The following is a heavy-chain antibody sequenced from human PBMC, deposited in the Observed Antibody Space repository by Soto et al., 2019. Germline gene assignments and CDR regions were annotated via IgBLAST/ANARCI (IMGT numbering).Heavy chain of an antibody. CDR3: ARAIVATIPPRI. CDR2: INAGNGNT. CDR1: GYTFTSYA. Sequence: GASVKVSCKASGYTFTSYAMHWVRQAPGQRLEWMGWINAGNGNTKYSQKFQGRVTITRHTSASTAYMELSSLRSEDTAVYYCARAIVATIPPRIWGQGTLVTVSS. D-gene: IGHD5-12*01. V-gene: IGHV1-3*01. J-gene: IGHJ4*02.